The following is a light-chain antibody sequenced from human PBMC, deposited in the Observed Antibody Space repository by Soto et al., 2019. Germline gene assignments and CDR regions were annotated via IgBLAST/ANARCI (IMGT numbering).Light chain of an antibody. CDR2: GQN. CDR1: SSNIGTNA. Sequence: QSVLTQPPSASGTPGQRVTISCSGSSSNIGTNAVTWYQHLPGTVPKLLIYGQNQRPAGVPDRFSGSKSGTSASLAISGLQSEDEADYYCAVCDDSLAGRVFGGGTKLTVL. CDR3: AVCDDSLAGRV. J-gene: IGLJ2*01. V-gene: IGLV1-44*01.